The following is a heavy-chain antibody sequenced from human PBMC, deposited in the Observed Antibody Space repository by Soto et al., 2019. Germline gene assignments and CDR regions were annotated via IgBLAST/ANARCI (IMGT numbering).Heavy chain of an antibody. V-gene: IGHV3-23*01. CDR1: GFSFSSYA. CDR3: AKGGGLRNKLLSGYYFPGMDV. Sequence: EVQLLQSGGGLVQPGMSLRISCVASGFSFSSYAMSWVRQAPGKGLEWVSSTSGSGGSAYYADSVKGRFTIARDNSKNTLHLEVSSLGAEDTAVYYCAKGGGLRNKLLSGYYFPGMDVWGQGTTVTVSS. J-gene: IGHJ6*02. CDR2: TSGSGGSA. D-gene: IGHD1-26*01.